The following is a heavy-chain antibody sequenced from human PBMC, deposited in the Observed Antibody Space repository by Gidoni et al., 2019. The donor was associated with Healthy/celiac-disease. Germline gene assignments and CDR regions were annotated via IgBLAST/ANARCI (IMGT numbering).Heavy chain of an antibody. CDR1: GGSFSGCY. V-gene: IGHV4-34*01. CDR3: ARGHGNWFDP. Sequence: QVQLQQWGAGLLKPSETLSLTCAVYGGSFSGCYWSWIRQPPGKGLEWIGEINHSGSTNYNPSLKSRVTISVDTSKNQFSLKLSSVTAADTAVYYCARGHGNWFDPWGQGTLVTVSS. J-gene: IGHJ5*02. CDR2: INHSGST.